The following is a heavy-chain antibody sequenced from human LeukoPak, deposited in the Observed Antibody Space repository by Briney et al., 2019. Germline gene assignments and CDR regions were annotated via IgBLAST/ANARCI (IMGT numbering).Heavy chain of an antibody. CDR3: ARVPRYSSSWYGIYY. D-gene: IGHD6-13*01. Sequence: ASVKVSCKASGYTFTGYYMHWVRQAPGQGLEWMGWISAYNGNTNYAQKLQGRVTMTTDTSTSTAYMELRSLRSDDTAVYYCARVPRYSSSWYGIYYWGQGTLVTVSS. CDR2: ISAYNGNT. CDR1: GYTFTGYY. V-gene: IGHV1-18*04. J-gene: IGHJ4*02.